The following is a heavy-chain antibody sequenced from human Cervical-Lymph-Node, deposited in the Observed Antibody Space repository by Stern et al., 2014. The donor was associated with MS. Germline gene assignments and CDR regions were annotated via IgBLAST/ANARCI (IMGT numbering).Heavy chain of an antibody. D-gene: IGHD6-19*01. CDR3: ARHGLRRGSSGWFSGIDS. CDR1: GYSFTSYW. J-gene: IGHJ4*02. V-gene: IGHV5-51*03. CDR2: IYPGDSDI. Sequence: EVQLVESGAEVKKPGESLKISCKGSGYSFTSYWIGWVRQMPGKGLEWMGIIYPGDSDIKYGPPFQGQATISVDKSIRTTYLQWSSLKASDTAMYYCARHGLRRGSSGWFSGIDSWGQGTLVTVSS.